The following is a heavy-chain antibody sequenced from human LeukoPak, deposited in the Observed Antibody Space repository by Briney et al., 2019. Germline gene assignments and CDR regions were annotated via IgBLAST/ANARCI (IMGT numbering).Heavy chain of an antibody. CDR1: GFTFSSYS. V-gene: IGHV3-48*01. J-gene: IGHJ4*02. D-gene: IGHD6-19*01. CDR2: ISSSSSTI. CDR3: ARDKAVAGSYFDY. Sequence: PGGSLRLSCAASGFTFSSYSMNWVRQAPGKGLEWVSYISSSSSTIYYADSVKGRFTISRDNAKNSLYLQMNSLRAEGTAVYYCARDKAVAGSYFDYWSQGTLVTVSS.